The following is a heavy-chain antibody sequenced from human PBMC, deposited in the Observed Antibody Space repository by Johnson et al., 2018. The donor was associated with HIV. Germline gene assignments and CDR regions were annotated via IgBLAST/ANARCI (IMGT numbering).Heavy chain of an antibody. CDR2: INSDGSST. J-gene: IGHJ3*02. D-gene: IGHD2-21*01. CDR1: GFTFSSYW. Sequence: MQLVESGGGLVQPGGSLRLSCAASGFTFSSYWMHWVRQAPGKGLVWVSRINSDGSSTSYADSVKGRFTISRENAKNTLYLQMNILRAEDTAWYYCAKDIWAYCGGDCSPGSAFDIWGQGTMVTVSS. CDR3: AKDIWAYCGGDCSPGSAFDI. V-gene: IGHV3-74*01.